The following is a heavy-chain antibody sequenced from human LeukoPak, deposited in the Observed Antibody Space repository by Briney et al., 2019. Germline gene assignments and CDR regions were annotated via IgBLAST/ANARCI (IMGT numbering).Heavy chain of an antibody. CDR2: IKQDGSET. V-gene: IGHV3-7*03. J-gene: IGHJ6*03. Sequence: PGGSLRLSCAASGFPFSSHWLSWFRQSPGKGLEWVANIKQDGSETYYADSVKGRFTISRDNSKNMLYIQMNSLRAEDTAVYYCAKGAVESLDYYFYMEVWGKGTTVTVSS. CDR3: AKGAVESLDYYFYMEV. CDR1: GFPFSSHW. D-gene: IGHD1-1*01.